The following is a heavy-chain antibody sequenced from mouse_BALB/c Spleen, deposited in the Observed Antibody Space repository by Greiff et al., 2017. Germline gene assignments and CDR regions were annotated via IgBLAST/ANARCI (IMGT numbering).Heavy chain of an antibody. V-gene: IGHV1-87*01. CDR3: ARSDGYDVGWFAY. CDR1: GYTFTSYW. D-gene: IGHD2-2*01. Sequence: QVQLKESGAELARPGASVKLSCKASGYTFTSYWMQWVKQRPGQGLEWIGAIYPGDGDTRYTQKFKGKATLTADKSSSTAYMQLSSLASEDSAVYYCARSDGYDVGWFAYWGQGTLVTVSA. CDR2: IYPGDGDT. J-gene: IGHJ3*01.